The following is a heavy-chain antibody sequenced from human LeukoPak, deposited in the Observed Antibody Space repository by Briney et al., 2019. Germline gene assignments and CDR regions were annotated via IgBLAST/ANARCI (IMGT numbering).Heavy chain of an antibody. CDR1: GGSISSYY. J-gene: IGHJ3*02. D-gene: IGHD6-25*01. CDR2: IYTSGST. CDR3: ARGGAAGAFDI. V-gene: IGHV4-4*07. Sequence: SETLSLTCTVTGGSISSYYWSWIRQPAGKGLEGIGRIYTSGSTNYNPSLKSRVTISVDTSKNQFSLKLSSVTAADTAVYYCARGGAAGAFDIWGQGTMVTVSS.